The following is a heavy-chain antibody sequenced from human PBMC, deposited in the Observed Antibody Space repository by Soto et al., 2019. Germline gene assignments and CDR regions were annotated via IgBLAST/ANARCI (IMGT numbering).Heavy chain of an antibody. V-gene: IGHV3-23*01. CDR1: GFTFSSYA. CDR3: AKVMAPYYYGSGTDFDY. CDR2: ISGSGGST. Sequence: EVQLLESGGGLVQPGGSLRLSCAASGFTFSSYAMSWVRQAPGKGLEWVSAISGSGGSTYYADSVKGRFTISRDNSKNTLYLQMTSLRAEDTAVYYCAKVMAPYYYGSGTDFDYWGQGTLVTVSS. J-gene: IGHJ4*02. D-gene: IGHD3-10*01.